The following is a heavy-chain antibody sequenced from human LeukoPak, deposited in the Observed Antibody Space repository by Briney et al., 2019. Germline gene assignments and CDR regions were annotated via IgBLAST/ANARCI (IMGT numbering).Heavy chain of an antibody. V-gene: IGHV3-53*01. D-gene: IGHD1-26*01. CDR3: ASRRKSFYGMDV. CDR1: GFTFSSNY. CDR2: IYSGGST. Sequence: PGGSLRLSCAASGFTFSSNYMSWVRQAPGKGLEWVSVIYSGGSTYYADSVKGRFTISRDNSKNTLYLQMNSLRAEDTAVYYCASRRKSFYGMDVWGQGTTVTVSS. J-gene: IGHJ6*02.